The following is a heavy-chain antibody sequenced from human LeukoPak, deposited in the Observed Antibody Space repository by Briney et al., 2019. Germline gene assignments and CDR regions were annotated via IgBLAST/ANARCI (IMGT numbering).Heavy chain of an antibody. CDR2: IHTSGST. J-gene: IGHJ6*03. D-gene: IGHD3-3*01. Sequence: SETLSLTCTVSGGSIRSYYWSWIRQPAGKGLEWIGRIHTSGSTNYNPSLKSRVTMSVDTSKNQFSLKLRSVTAADTAVYYCARENFFGVDYYYYYMDVWGKGTTVTVSS. V-gene: IGHV4-4*07. CDR3: ARENFFGVDYYYYYMDV. CDR1: GGSIRSYY.